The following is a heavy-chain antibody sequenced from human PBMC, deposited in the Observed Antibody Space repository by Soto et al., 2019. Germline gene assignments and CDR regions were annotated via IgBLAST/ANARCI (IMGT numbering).Heavy chain of an antibody. D-gene: IGHD3-16*01. CDR3: ARTFRWRKGMDV. V-gene: IGHV4-34*01. Sequence: QVQLQQWGAGLLKPSETLSLTCAVYGGSFSGYYWSWIRQPPGKGLEWIGEINHSGSTNYNPSLKSRVTISVDTSKNQFSLKLSSATAADTAVYYCARTFRWRKGMDVWGQGTTVTVSS. CDR1: GGSFSGYY. J-gene: IGHJ6*02. CDR2: INHSGST.